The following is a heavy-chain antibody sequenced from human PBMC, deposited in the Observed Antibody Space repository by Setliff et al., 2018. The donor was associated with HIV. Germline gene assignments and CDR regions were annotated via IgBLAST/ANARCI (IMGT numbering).Heavy chain of an antibody. CDR3: ARCSSSSKYHYYYMDV. D-gene: IGHD6-6*01. CDR2: VYYSGST. CDR1: GGSIEFSSYY. V-gene: IGHV4-39*07. J-gene: IGHJ6*03. Sequence: SETLSLTCSVSGGSIEFSSYYWGWIRQPPGKGLEWIGSVYYSGSTYYNPSLKSRVTISVDTSKNQFSLKLSSVTAADTAVYYCARCSSSSKYHYYYMDVWGKGTTVTVSS.